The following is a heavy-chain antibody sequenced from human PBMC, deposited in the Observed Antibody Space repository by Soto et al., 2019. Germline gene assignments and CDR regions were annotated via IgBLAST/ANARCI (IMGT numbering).Heavy chain of an antibody. Sequence: QVHLQESGPGLVKPSETLSLTCTVSGGSFTSSAFYWSWIRQLPGKGLEWIGDIFHTGTTNYNPALESRVTISIERSDNQPSRELRSVTAADSAVYHRARLLRTTFVAFDIWGQGTMVAVSS. V-gene: IGHV4-31*03. D-gene: IGHD2-21*01. J-gene: IGHJ3*02. CDR2: IFHTGTT. CDR1: GGSFTSSAFY. CDR3: ARLLRTTFVAFDI.